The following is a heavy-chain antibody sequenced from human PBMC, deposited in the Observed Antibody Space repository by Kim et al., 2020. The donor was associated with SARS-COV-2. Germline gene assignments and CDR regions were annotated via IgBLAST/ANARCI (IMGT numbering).Heavy chain of an antibody. CDR3: ARVLTFDI. CDR2: SSTI. V-gene: IGHV3-48*02. J-gene: IGHJ3*02. Sequence: SSTIYYAYSVKGRFTISRDNAKNSLYLQMNSLRDEDTAVYYCARVLTFDIWGQGTMVTVSS.